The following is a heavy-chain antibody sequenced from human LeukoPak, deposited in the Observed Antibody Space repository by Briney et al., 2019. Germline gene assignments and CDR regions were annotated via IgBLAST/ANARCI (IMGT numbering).Heavy chain of an antibody. Sequence: GGSLRLSCAASGFTVSSNYMSWVRQAPGKGLEWVSVIYSGGSTYYADSVKGRFTISRDNSKNTLYLQMNSLRAEDTAVYYCANGRVVVITSFDYWGQGTLVTVSS. CDR3: ANGRVVVITSFDY. D-gene: IGHD3-22*01. J-gene: IGHJ4*02. CDR1: GFTVSSNY. CDR2: IYSGGST. V-gene: IGHV3-53*01.